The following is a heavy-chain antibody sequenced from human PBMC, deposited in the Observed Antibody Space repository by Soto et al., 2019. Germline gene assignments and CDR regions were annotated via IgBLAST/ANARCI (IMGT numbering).Heavy chain of an antibody. D-gene: IGHD3-3*01. Sequence: GGSLRLSCAASGFTFSSYGMHWVRQAPGKGLEWVAVIWYDGSNKYYADSVKGRFTISRDNSKNTLYLQMNSLRAEDTAVYYCARDPYYDFWSGYWPLYYYYYGMDVWGQGTTVTVSS. V-gene: IGHV3-33*01. CDR1: GFTFSSYG. J-gene: IGHJ6*02. CDR2: IWYDGSNK. CDR3: ARDPYYDFWSGYWPLYYYYYGMDV.